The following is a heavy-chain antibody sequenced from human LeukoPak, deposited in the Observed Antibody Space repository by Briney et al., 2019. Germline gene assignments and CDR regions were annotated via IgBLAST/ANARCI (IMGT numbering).Heavy chain of an antibody. V-gene: IGHV6-1*01. J-gene: IGHJ4*02. D-gene: IGHD6-13*01. CDR2: TYYRSKWYN. Sequence: SQTLSLTCAISGDSVSSNSAAWNWIRQSPSRGLEWLGRTYYRSKWYNDYALSVKSRITVNPDTSKNQFSLQLNSVTPKDTAVYYCARGSNSYSSSWYFDYWGQGTLVTVSS. CDR3: ARGSNSYSSSWYFDY. CDR1: GDSVSSNSAA.